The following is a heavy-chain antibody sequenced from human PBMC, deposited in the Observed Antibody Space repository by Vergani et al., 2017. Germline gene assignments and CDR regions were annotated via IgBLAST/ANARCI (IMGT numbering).Heavy chain of an antibody. CDR3: ARLYGRDSSGSKYFDY. V-gene: IGHV5-51*01. CDR1: GYSFTNYW. CDR2: IHPADSDT. Sequence: EVQLVQSGAEVKKPGASLKISCQISGYSFTNYWIGWVRQMPGKGLEWMGIIHPADSDTRYSPSFQGPVTISVDKSNSTAYLQRSSLRASDSAMYYCARLYGRDSSGSKYFDYWGQGTLVTVSS. J-gene: IGHJ4*02. D-gene: IGHD3-22*01.